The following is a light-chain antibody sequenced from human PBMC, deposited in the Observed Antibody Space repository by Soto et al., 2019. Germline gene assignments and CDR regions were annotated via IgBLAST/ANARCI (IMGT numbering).Light chain of an antibody. V-gene: IGKV3-20*01. J-gene: IGKJ4*01. CDR2: VPS. CDR3: QQYATSPLS. CDR1: QRVINNY. Sequence: ELVLMQSPATLSLSPGERATLSCRASQRVINNYLAWYQQKPGQAPRLLIYVPSNRATGIPDRFSGSGSGTHFTLTISRLEPEDFAGYYCQQYATSPLSFGGATKLDMK.